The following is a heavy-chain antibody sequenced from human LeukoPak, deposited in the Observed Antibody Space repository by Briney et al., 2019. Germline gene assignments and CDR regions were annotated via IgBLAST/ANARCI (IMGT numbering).Heavy chain of an antibody. V-gene: IGHV1-24*01. D-gene: IGHD2-15*01. Sequence: ASVKVSCKVSGYTLTELSMHWVRQAPGKGLEWMGGFDPEDGEIIYVQKFQGRVTMTEDTSTDTAYMELSSLRSEDTAVYYCATGGGYCSGGTCPPGYYGMDVWDKGATVTVSS. CDR3: ATGGGYCSGGTCPPGYYGMDV. CDR2: FDPEDGEI. CDR1: GYTLTELS. J-gene: IGHJ6*04.